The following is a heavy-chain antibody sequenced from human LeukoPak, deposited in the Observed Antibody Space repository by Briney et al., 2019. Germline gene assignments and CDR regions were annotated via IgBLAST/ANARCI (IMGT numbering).Heavy chain of an antibody. D-gene: IGHD3-22*01. V-gene: IGHV4-30-4*01. Sequence: SETLSLTCIVSGGSISSGDYYWSWIRQPPGKGLEWIGYIYYSGSTYYNPSLKSRVTISVDTSKNQFSLKLSSVTAADTAVYYCARVTDSSGYYLRNDAFDIWGQGTMVTVSS. J-gene: IGHJ3*02. CDR3: ARVTDSSGYYLRNDAFDI. CDR2: IYYSGST. CDR1: GGSISSGDYY.